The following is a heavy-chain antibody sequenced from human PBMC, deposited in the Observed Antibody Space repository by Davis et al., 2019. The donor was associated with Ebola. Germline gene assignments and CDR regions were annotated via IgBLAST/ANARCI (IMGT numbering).Heavy chain of an antibody. CDR3: ARGTNDYNPGGYFDS. Sequence: GESLKISCHGSGYNLPGYWIGWVRQMPGKGLEWMGIIYPRDSDTRYSPSFQGQVTVSADMSIRTAYLQWSSLKASDTAIYYCARGTNDYNPGGYFDSWGQGTLVTVSS. CDR2: IYPRDSDT. J-gene: IGHJ4*02. D-gene: IGHD4-11*01. CDR1: GYNLPGYW. V-gene: IGHV5-51*01.